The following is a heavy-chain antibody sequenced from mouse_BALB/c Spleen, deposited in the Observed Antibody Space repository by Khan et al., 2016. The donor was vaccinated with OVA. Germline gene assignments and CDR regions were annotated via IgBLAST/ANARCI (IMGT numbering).Heavy chain of an antibody. CDR3: SRSNGNYWFAY. J-gene: IGHJ3*01. Sequence: QIQLVQSGPELKKPGETVKISCKASGYTLTNYGMNWVKQAPGKGLKWMGWINPYTGEATYADDFKGRFAFSLETSASTAYLQINNLKNEDTATYFCSRSNGNYWFAYWGQGTLVTVSA. V-gene: IGHV9-3-1*01. CDR2: INPYTGEA. CDR1: GYTLTNYG. D-gene: IGHD2-1*01.